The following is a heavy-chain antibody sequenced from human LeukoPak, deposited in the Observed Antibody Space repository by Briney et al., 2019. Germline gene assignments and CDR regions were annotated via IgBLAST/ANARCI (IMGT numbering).Heavy chain of an antibody. CDR1: GFTFSSYA. J-gene: IGHJ4*02. D-gene: IGHD3-3*01. CDR2: ISGSGDTT. CDR3: AKYLAEGYDFWSAYYPFDY. Sequence: GGSLRLSCEVSGFTFSSYAMSWVRQAPGKGLEWVSAISGSGDTTYYADSLKGRFTISRDNSKNTLYLQMNSLRAEDTAVYYCAKYLAEGYDFWSAYYPFDYWGQGTLVTVSS. V-gene: IGHV3-23*01.